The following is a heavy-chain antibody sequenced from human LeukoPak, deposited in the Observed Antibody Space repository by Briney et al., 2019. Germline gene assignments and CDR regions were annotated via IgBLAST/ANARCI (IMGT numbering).Heavy chain of an antibody. CDR2: ISWNSGSI. V-gene: IGHV3-9*01. D-gene: IGHD3-16*01. CDR1: GFTFDDYA. J-gene: IGHJ4*02. Sequence: GGSQRLSCAASGFTFDDYAMHWVRQAPGKGLEWVSGISWNSGSIGYADSVKGRFTISRDNAKNSLYLQMNSLRAEDTAVYYCARGMSTGEYWGQGTLVTVSS. CDR3: ARGMSTGEY.